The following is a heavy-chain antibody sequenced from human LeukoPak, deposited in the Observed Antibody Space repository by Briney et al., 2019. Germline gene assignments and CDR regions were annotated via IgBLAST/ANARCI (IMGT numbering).Heavy chain of an antibody. CDR2: ISGSGGST. Sequence: GGSLRLSCAASGFTFSRYAMSWVRQAPGTGLEWISAISGSGGSTYYAGSVKGRFTISRDNSKNTLYLQMNSLRAEDTAVYYCAKNPLGYCSSTSCYTLPVDYWGQGTLVTVSS. J-gene: IGHJ4*02. D-gene: IGHD2-2*01. V-gene: IGHV3-23*01. CDR1: GFTFSRYA. CDR3: AKNPLGYCSSTSCYTLPVDY.